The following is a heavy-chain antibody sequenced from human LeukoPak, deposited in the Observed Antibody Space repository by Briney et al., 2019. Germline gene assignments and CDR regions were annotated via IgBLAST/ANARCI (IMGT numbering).Heavy chain of an antibody. CDR1: GFTLSSFW. Sequence: GSLKLSCAGSGFTLSSFWMNWVPQTPGEGVVWVSRIASDGSSTTYADSVKGRFSISRDNAKNTLYLQMNSLRVEDTAVYYCARGRPHGNDYWGQGTLVTVSS. J-gene: IGHJ4*02. CDR3: ARGRPHGNDY. V-gene: IGHV3-74*01. CDR2: IASDGSST. D-gene: IGHD4-23*01.